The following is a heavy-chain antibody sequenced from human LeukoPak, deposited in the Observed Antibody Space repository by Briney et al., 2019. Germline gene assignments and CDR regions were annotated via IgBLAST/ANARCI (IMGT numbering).Heavy chain of an antibody. CDR1: GFTFSSYG. J-gene: IGHJ4*02. CDR2: ISYDGSNK. Sequence: GGSLRLSCAASGFTFSSYGMHWVRQAPGKGLEWVAVISYDGSNKYYADSVKGRFTISRDNSKNTLYLQMNSLRAEDTAVYYWAKDQSGWYFYGATTLDYWGQGTLVTVSS. CDR3: AKDQSGWYFYGATTLDY. D-gene: IGHD6-19*01. V-gene: IGHV3-30*18.